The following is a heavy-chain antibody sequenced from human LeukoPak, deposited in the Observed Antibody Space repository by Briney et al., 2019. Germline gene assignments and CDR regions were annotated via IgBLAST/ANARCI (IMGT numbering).Heavy chain of an antibody. J-gene: IGHJ4*02. Sequence: SQTLSLTCAVSGGSISSGGYSWSWIRQPPGKGLEWIGYIYHSGSTYYNPSLKSRVTISVDRSKNQFSLKLSSVTAADTAVYYCARGVLRLLEWSNWGPYYFDYWGQGTLVTVSS. CDR3: ARGVLRLLEWSNWGPYYFDY. CDR2: IYHSGST. D-gene: IGHD3-3*01. V-gene: IGHV4-30-2*01. CDR1: GGSISSGGYS.